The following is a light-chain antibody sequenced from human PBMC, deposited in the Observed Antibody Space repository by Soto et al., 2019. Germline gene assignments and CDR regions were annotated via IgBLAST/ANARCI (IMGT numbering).Light chain of an antibody. Sequence: EIVMTQSSATLSVSPGERATLSCRASQSVSSNLAWYQQKPGQAPRLLIYGASTRATGIPARFSGSGSGTEFTLTISSLQSEDLAVYYCQQYNNWPSFGPGTKVDIK. CDR1: QSVSSN. J-gene: IGKJ3*01. V-gene: IGKV3-15*01. CDR3: QQYNNWPS. CDR2: GAS.